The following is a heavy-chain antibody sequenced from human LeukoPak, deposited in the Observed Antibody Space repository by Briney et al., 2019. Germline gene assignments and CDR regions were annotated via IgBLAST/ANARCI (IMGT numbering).Heavy chain of an antibody. D-gene: IGHD3-10*01. CDR1: GFTISSNY. J-gene: IGHJ4*02. CDR3: ARAKPKNMVRGLIMRRESRYYFDY. Sequence: GGSLRLSCAASGFTISSNYMSWVRQAPGKGLGWVSVIYSGGSTYYSDSVTGRFTISRDNSKSTLYIQMNSLRAEDTAVYYCARAKPKNMVRGLIMRRESRYYFDYWGQGTLVTVSS. V-gene: IGHV3-53*01. CDR2: IYSGGST.